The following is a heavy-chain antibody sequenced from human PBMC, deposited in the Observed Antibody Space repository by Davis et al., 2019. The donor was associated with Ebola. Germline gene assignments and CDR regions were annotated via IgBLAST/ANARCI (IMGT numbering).Heavy chain of an antibody. V-gene: IGHV1-18*01. CDR3: ARDLPWGLEGFDY. Sequence: ASVKVSCKASGGTFSSYAISWVRQAPGQGLEWMGWISAYNGNTNYAQKLQGRVTMTTDTSTSTAYMGLRSLRSDDTAVYYCARDLPWGLEGFDYWGQGTLVTVSS. CDR1: GGTFSSYA. J-gene: IGHJ4*02. CDR2: ISAYNGNT. D-gene: IGHD1-1*01.